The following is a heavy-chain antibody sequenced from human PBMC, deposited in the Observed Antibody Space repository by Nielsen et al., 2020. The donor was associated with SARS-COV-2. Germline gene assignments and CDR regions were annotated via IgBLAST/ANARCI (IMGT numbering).Heavy chain of an antibody. Sequence: GESLKISCAASGFTFSSYWMSWVRQAPGKGLEWVANIKQDGSEKHYAESVKGRFTITRDNLKSTLYLQMSNRTTGDTAIYYCASRGLDTGLYYGMDVWGQGTTVTVSS. CDR1: GFTFSSYW. CDR2: IKQDGSEK. CDR3: ASRGLDTGLYYGMDV. D-gene: IGHD5-18*01. J-gene: IGHJ6*02. V-gene: IGHV3-7*01.